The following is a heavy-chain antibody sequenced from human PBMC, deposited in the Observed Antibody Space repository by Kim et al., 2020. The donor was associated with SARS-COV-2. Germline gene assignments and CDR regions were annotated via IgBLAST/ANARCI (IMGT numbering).Heavy chain of an antibody. V-gene: IGHV3-48*03. D-gene: IGHD5-18*01. Sequence: GGSLRLSCAASGLTFPNYEMNWVRQAPGKGLEWVSYISSSGNTIYYADSVKGRFTISRDKAKNSLNLQMNSLRAEDTAIYYCVLGGYSQPFDYWGQGTLVTVSS. J-gene: IGHJ4*02. CDR1: GLTFPNYE. CDR3: VLGGYSQPFDY. CDR2: ISSSGNTI.